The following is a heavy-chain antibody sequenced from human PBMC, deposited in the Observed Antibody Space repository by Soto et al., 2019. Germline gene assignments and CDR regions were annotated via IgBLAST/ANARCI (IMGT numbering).Heavy chain of an antibody. J-gene: IGHJ6*02. D-gene: IGHD1-7*01. Sequence: QVHLQQRGAGLLKPSETLSLNCVVSGESFSGYYWSWIRQTPGMGLEWIGEVDHRGSTTYNPSLKNRASISIESSKNLCSLELTSVTAADTALYFCARYEYGNSLYGVDVWGQGTRVTVSS. CDR3: ARYEYGNSLYGVDV. CDR1: GESFSGYY. V-gene: IGHV4-34*02. CDR2: VDHRGST.